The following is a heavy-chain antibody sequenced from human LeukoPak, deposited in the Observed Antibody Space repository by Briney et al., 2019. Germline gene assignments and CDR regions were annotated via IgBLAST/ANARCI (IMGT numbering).Heavy chain of an antibody. V-gene: IGHV4-34*01. D-gene: IGHD3-9*01. Sequence: SETLSLTCAVYGGSFSGYYWSWIRQPPGKGLEWIGEINHSGSTNYNPSLKSRVTISVDTSKNQFSLKLSSVTAADTAVYYCARFAPRYRPPGDAFDIWGQGTMVTVSS. J-gene: IGHJ3*02. CDR2: INHSGST. CDR3: ARFAPRYRPPGDAFDI. CDR1: GGSFSGYY.